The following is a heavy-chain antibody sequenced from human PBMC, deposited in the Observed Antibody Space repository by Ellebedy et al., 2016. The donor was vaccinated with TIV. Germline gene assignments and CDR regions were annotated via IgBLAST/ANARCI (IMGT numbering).Heavy chain of an antibody. CDR1: GGPISSYY. J-gene: IGHJ4*02. CDR3: ARHIDSTGNETVFDY. Sequence: PSETLSLTCTVSGGPISSYYWRWIRQPPGKVLEWIGYIYYSGSTNYNPSLRSRVTISVDTSKNQFYLKLSSVTAEDTAVYYCARHIDSTGNETVFDYWGQGTLVTVSS. CDR2: IYYSGST. V-gene: IGHV4-59*08. D-gene: IGHD5/OR15-5a*01.